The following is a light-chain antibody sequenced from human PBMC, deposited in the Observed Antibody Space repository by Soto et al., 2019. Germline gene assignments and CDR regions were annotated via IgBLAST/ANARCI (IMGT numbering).Light chain of an antibody. V-gene: IGLV2-14*01. Sequence: QSALTQPASVSGSPGQSITIFCTGTSSDVGDYNYVSWYQQHPGKAPRLMIYGVTNRPSGVSNRFSGSKSGNTASLTISGLQAEDEADYYCSSYTTSTTLFGGGTKVTVL. J-gene: IGLJ2*01. CDR3: SSYTTSTTL. CDR2: GVT. CDR1: SSDVGDYNY.